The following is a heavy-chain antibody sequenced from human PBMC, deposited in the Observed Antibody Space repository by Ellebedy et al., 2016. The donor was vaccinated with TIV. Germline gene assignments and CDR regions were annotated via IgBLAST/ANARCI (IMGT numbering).Heavy chain of an antibody. CDR1: GYSFTSYW. CDR2: IYPGDSDT. D-gene: IGHD3-3*01. J-gene: IGHJ5*02. Sequence: KVSXXGSGYSFTSYWIGWVRQMPGKGLEWMGIIYPGDSDTRYSPSFQGQVTISADKSISTAYLQWSSLKASDTAMYYCARLPNYDFLNWFDPWGQGTLVTVSS. V-gene: IGHV5-51*01. CDR3: ARLPNYDFLNWFDP.